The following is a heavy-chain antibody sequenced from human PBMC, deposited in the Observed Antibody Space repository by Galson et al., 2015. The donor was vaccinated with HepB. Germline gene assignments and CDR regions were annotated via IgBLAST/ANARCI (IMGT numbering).Heavy chain of an antibody. V-gene: IGHV3-23*01. D-gene: IGHD4-17*01. Sequence: SLRLSCAASGFTFTNYAMAWVRQAPGRGLEWVSAMTGSGHITYYADSVKGRFTISRDNSKSILYLQMNSLRVEDTAVYFCAKTTVTVAIFDYWGPGTLVTVSS. CDR2: MTGSGHIT. CDR3: AKTTVTVAIFDY. CDR1: GFTFTNYA. J-gene: IGHJ4*02.